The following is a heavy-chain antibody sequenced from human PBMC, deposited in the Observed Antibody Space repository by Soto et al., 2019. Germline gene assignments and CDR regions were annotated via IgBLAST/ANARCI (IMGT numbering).Heavy chain of an antibody. CDR2: ITSSGDAI. CDR1: GFTFSDYY. V-gene: IGHV3-11*01. D-gene: IGHD3-22*01. Sequence: LRLSCAASGFTFSDYYMSWIRQAPGKGLEWVSYITSSGDAIYYADSVKGRFTISRDNAKNSLYLQMNSLRADDTAVYYCARDQGYYDSSGYFHSWGQGILVTVSS. J-gene: IGHJ4*02. CDR3: ARDQGYYDSSGYFHS.